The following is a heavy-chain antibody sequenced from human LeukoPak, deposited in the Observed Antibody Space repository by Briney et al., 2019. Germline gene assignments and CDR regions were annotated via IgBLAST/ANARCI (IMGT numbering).Heavy chain of an antibody. V-gene: IGHV1-18*01. J-gene: IGHJ4*02. CDR1: GYTFTSYG. Sequence: ASVKVSCTASGYTFTSYGISWVRQAPGQGLEWMGWVSAYNGNTNYAQKLQGRVTMTTDTSTSTAYMELRSLRSDDTAVYYCAREYCSSTSCYRKGFDYWGQGTLVTVSS. CDR3: AREYCSSTSCYRKGFDY. D-gene: IGHD2-2*01. CDR2: VSAYNGNT.